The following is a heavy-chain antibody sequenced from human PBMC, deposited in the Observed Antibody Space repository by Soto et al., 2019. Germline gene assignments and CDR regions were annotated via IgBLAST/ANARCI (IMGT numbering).Heavy chain of an antibody. D-gene: IGHD1-26*01. J-gene: IGHJ5*02. CDR3: ARASGSSYWFDP. CDR1: VYTFTSYG. V-gene: IGHV1-18*01. Sequence: EASVKVTCKASVYTFTSYGINWVRQAPGQGLEWMGWIGAYNGNTDYAQKLQGRVTMTTDTSTSRAYMELRSLKYGDTEVYDCARASGSSYWFDPWGQGTLVTVSS. CDR2: IGAYNGNT.